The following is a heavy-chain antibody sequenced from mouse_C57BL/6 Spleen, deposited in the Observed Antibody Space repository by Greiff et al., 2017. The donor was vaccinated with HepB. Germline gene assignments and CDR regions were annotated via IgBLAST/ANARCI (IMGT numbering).Heavy chain of an antibody. D-gene: IGHD3-2*02. Sequence: VQLQQPGAELVKPGASVKLSCKASGYTFTSYWMHWVKQRPGQGLEWIGMIHPNSGSTNYNEKFKSKATLTVDKSSSTAYMQLSSLTSEDSAVYYCARAAQATVYFDYWGQGTTLTVSS. CDR1: GYTFTSYW. CDR2: IHPNSGST. V-gene: IGHV1-64*01. J-gene: IGHJ2*01. CDR3: ARAAQATVYFDY.